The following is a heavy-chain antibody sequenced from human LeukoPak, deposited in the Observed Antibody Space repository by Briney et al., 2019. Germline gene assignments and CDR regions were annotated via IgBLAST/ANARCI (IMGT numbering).Heavy chain of an antibody. CDR3: ASPDPSSGYTYYMDV. J-gene: IGHJ6*03. CDR1: GGSISSSSYY. Sequence: SETLSLTCTVSGGSISSSSYYWGWIRRPPGKGLEWIGSIYYSGSTYYNPSLKSRVTISVDTSKNQFSLKLSSVTAADTAVYYCASPDPSSGYTYYMDVWGKGTTVTVSS. CDR2: IYYSGST. V-gene: IGHV4-39*01. D-gene: IGHD3-22*01.